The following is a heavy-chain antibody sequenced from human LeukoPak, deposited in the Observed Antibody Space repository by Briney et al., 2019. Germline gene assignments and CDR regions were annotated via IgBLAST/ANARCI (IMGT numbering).Heavy chain of an antibody. V-gene: IGHV3-23*01. CDR1: GFTFSSYA. J-gene: IGHJ6*02. CDR2: ISGSGGST. CDR3: ATRPSLYYYYGMDV. Sequence: PGGSLRLSCAASGFTFSSYAMSWVRQAPGKGLEWVSAISGSGGSTYYADSVKGRFTISRDNSKNTLYLQMNGLRAEDTAVYYCATRPSLYYYYGMDVWGQGTTVTVSS. D-gene: IGHD6-6*01.